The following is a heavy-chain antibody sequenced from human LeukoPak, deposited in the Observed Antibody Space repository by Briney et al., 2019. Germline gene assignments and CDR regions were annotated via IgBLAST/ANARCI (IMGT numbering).Heavy chain of an antibody. CDR1: GFTFGDYA. CDR3: TRTEWPDDWYFDL. J-gene: IGHJ2*01. Sequence: GGSLRLSCTASGFTFGDYAMSWVRQAPGKGLEWVGFIRSKAYGGTTEYAASVKGRFTISRDDSKSIAYLQMNGLRTEDTAVYYCTRTEWPDDWYFDLWGRGTLVTVSS. V-gene: IGHV3-49*04. CDR2: IRSKAYGGTT. D-gene: IGHD3-3*01.